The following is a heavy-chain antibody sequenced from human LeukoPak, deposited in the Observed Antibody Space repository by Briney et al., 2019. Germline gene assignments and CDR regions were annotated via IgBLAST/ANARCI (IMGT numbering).Heavy chain of an antibody. CDR1: GYSFTSYW. J-gene: IGHJ4*02. D-gene: IGHD2-15*01. CDR3: ASYCSGTSCCNFGY. Sequence: GQSLPISCKGSGYSFTSYWISWVRQMPGKGLEWMGRIDPSDSHNNYSPSFQVHVTISADKSISTAYLQWSSLKASDTAMYYCASYCSGTSCCNFGYWGQGTLV. CDR2: IDPSDSHN. V-gene: IGHV5-10-1*01.